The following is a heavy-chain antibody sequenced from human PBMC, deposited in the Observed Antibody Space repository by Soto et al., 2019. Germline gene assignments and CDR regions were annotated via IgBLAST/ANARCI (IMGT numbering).Heavy chain of an antibody. J-gene: IGHJ4*02. CDR1: GFTFRTYA. D-gene: IGHD2-2*01. CDR2: ISGEGDST. V-gene: IGHV3-23*01. Sequence: PGGSLRLSCAASGFTFRTYAMSWVRQAPGKGLEWVSVISGEGDSTYYADSVKGRFTISRDNSKNTLFLQMNSLRAEDTAVYYCARPARECSSPGCANWGQGTLVTVSS. CDR3: ARPARECSSPGCAN.